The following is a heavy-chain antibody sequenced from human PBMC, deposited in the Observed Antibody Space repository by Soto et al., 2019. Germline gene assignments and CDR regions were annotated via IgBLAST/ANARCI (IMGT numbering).Heavy chain of an antibody. CDR2: INAGNGNT. CDR1: GYTFTSYP. D-gene: IGHD3-22*01. J-gene: IGHJ3*02. Sequence: ALLKLSRKASGYTFTSYPMHWVSQAPGQRLEWMGWINAGNGNTKYSQKFQGRVTITRDTSASTAYMELSSLRSEDTAVYYCARDPSEYYYDSSGYYYPRPADAFDIWGQGTMVTVSS. CDR3: ARDPSEYYYDSSGYYYPRPADAFDI. V-gene: IGHV1-3*01.